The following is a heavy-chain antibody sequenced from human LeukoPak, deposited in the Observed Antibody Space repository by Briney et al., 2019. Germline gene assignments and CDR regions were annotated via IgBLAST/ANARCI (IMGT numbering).Heavy chain of an antibody. D-gene: IGHD3-9*01. V-gene: IGHV3-30*18. CDR3: AKAAILTRTYYFDY. J-gene: IGHJ4*02. Sequence: GRSLRLSCAASGFTLSSYGMHWVRQAPGKGLEWVAVISYDGSNKYYADSVKGRFTISRDNSKNTLYLQMNSLRAEDTAVYYCAKAAILTRTYYFDYWGQGTLVTVSS. CDR2: ISYDGSNK. CDR1: GFTLSSYG.